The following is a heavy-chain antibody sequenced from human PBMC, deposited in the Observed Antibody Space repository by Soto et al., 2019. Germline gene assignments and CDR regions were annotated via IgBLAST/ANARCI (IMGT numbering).Heavy chain of an antibody. CDR3: ARDRLDVVVPAAILAY. J-gene: IGHJ4*02. Sequence: LRLCCAASGFTFSSYAMHWVRQAPGKGLEWVAVISYDGSNKYYADSVKGRFTISRDNSKNTLYLQMNSLRVEDTAPYYCARDRLDVVVPAAILAYWGQGTLVTVSS. D-gene: IGHD2-2*02. CDR2: ISYDGSNK. CDR1: GFTFSSYA. V-gene: IGHV3-30-3*01.